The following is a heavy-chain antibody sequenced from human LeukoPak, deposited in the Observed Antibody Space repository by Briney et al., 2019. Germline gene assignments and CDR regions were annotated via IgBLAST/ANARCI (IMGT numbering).Heavy chain of an antibody. V-gene: IGHV3-53*01. Sequence: GGSLRLSCSASGFTVSRSYVTGVRPAPGKGLEWVWDIYSGGSTYYAASVKGRFTISRDNSKNKVSLQVTRVSAADTAVYYCARAGAAYFDYWGQGTLVTVSS. D-gene: IGHD4/OR15-4a*01. CDR2: IYSGGST. J-gene: IGHJ4*02. CDR1: GFTVSRSY. CDR3: ARAGAAYFDY.